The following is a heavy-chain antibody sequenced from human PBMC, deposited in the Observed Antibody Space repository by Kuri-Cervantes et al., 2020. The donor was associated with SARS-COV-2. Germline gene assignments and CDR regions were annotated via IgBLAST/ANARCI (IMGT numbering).Heavy chain of an antibody. CDR3: AKAFCGGDCREVSYLDF. J-gene: IGHJ4*02. D-gene: IGHD2-21*01. V-gene: IGHV3-48*04. CDR1: GFIFNNYA. Sequence: GESLKISCAGSGFIFNNYALNWVRQAPGGGLEWISYISSTRSTIDYADSVRGRFTISRDNAKSSLFLQMNSLRVEDTAVYYCAKAFCGGDCREVSYLDFWGQGTLVTVSS. CDR2: ISSTRSTI.